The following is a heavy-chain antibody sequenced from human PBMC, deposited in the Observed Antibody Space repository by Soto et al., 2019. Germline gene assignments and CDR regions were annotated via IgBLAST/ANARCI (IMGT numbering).Heavy chain of an antibody. CDR1: GYTFTGYY. Sequence: ASVQVSCKASGYTFTGYYMHWVRQAPGQGLEWMGWINPNSGGTNYAQKFQGWVTMTRDTSISTAYMELSRLRSDDTAVYYCARAEEGGSCYGALDYWGQGTLVTVSS. V-gene: IGHV1-2*04. D-gene: IGHD2-2*01. CDR2: INPNSGGT. CDR3: ARAEEGGSCYGALDY. J-gene: IGHJ4*02.